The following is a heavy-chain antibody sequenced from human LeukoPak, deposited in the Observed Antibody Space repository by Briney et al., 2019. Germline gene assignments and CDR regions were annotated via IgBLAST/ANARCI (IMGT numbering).Heavy chain of an antibody. CDR2: IYTSGST. D-gene: IGHD5-18*01. CDR3: ARKRKGGYDFDK. CDR1: GGSMSSYF. Sequence: PSETLSLTCSVSGGSMSSYFWSWIRQPAGKGLEWIGRIYTSGSTNYNPSLESRVTMSVDTSKNQFSLKLMCATGEDTSVYYCARKRKGGYDFDKWGQGTLVTVSS. V-gene: IGHV4-4*07. J-gene: IGHJ4*02.